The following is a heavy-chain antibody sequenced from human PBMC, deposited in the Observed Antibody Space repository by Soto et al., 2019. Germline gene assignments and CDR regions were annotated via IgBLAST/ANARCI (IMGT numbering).Heavy chain of an antibody. CDR3: ARAANWNYLTYYYYGMDV. D-gene: IGHD1-7*01. J-gene: IGHJ6*02. Sequence: SVKVSCKASGGTFSSYAISWVRQAPGQGLEWMGGIIPIFGTANYAQKSQGRVTITADESASTAYMELSSLRSEDTAVYYCARAANWNYLTYYYYGMDVWGQGTTVTVSS. CDR1: GGTFSSYA. CDR2: IIPIFGTA. V-gene: IGHV1-69*13.